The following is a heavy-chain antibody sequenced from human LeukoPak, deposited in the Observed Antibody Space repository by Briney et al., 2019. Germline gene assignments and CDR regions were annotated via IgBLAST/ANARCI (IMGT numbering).Heavy chain of an antibody. V-gene: IGHV1-69*02. CDR1: GGTFSSYT. J-gene: IGHJ6*02. CDR3: ARGSSTPSNYVWGSYRSHGMDV. D-gene: IGHD3-16*02. Sequence: ASVNVSCKASGGTFSSYTISWVRQAPGQGLEWMGRIIPILGIANDAQKFQGRVTITADKSTSTASMELSSLRSEDTAVYYCARGSSTPSNYVWGSYRSHGMDVWGQGTTVTVSS. CDR2: IIPILGIA.